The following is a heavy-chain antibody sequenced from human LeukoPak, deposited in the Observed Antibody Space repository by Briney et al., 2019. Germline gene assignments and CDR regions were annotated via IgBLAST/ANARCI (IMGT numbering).Heavy chain of an antibody. CDR1: GFTFSGSA. J-gene: IGHJ4*02. V-gene: IGHV3-73*01. CDR3: ARERNIGAAIDY. Sequence: GGSLRLSCVTSGFTFSGSAMHWVRQVSGEGLEWIGRIRNKANSHATLYAASVKGRFIISRDDSKNTAYLQMNSLKTEDTAVYYCARERNIGAAIDYWGQGTLVTVSS. D-gene: IGHD4/OR15-4a*01. CDR2: IRNKANSHAT.